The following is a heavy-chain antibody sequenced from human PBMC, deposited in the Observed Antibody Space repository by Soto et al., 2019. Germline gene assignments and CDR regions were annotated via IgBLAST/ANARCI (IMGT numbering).Heavy chain of an antibody. Sequence: QVQLVESGGGVVQPGRSLRLSCAASGFTFSSYGMHWVRQAPGKGLEWVAVISYDGSNKYYADSVKGRFTISRDNSKNTLYLQMNSLRAEDTAVYYCAKAGWVTAYYYYSMDVWGKGTTVTVSS. CDR1: GFTFSSYG. CDR2: ISYDGSNK. J-gene: IGHJ6*03. D-gene: IGHD2-21*02. V-gene: IGHV3-30*18. CDR3: AKAGWVTAYYYYSMDV.